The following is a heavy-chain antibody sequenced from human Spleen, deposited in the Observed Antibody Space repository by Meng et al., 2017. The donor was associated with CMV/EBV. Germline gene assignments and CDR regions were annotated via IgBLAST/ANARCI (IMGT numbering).Heavy chain of an antibody. V-gene: IGHV3-23*01. CDR3: AKSSGLYSGFDY. CDR2: ISDSGGST. D-gene: IGHD3-22*01. CDR1: GFTFSSYA. J-gene: IGHJ4*02. Sequence: GESLKISCAASGFTFSSYAMSWVRQAPGKGLEWVSGISDSGGSTYYADSVKGRFTISRDVYKSTMFLHMNSLKAADTGIYFCAKSSGLYSGFDYWGQGTLVTVSS.